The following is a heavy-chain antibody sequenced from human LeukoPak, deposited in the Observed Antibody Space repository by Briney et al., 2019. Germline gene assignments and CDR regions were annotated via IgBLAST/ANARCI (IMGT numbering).Heavy chain of an antibody. CDR1: GFTFSSYA. Sequence: PGGSLRLSCAASGFTFSSYAVSWVRQAPGKGLEWVSAISGSGGSTYYADSVKGRFTISRDNSKNTLYLQMNSLRAEDTAVYYCAKDLSSWYVSKTWDYWGQGTLVTVSS. D-gene: IGHD6-13*01. CDR3: AKDLSSWYVSKTWDY. J-gene: IGHJ4*02. V-gene: IGHV3-23*01. CDR2: ISGSGGST.